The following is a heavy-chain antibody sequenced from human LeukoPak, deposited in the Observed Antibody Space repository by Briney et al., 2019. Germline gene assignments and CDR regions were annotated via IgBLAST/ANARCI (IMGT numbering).Heavy chain of an antibody. CDR2: ISGSGGST. CDR3: ARDRGYSYGNWYFDN. D-gene: IGHD5-18*01. CDR1: GFTFSSYA. V-gene: IGHV3-23*01. J-gene: IGHJ4*02. Sequence: PGGSLRLSCAASGFTFSSYAMSWVRQAPGKGLEWVSAISGSGGSTYYADSVNGRFTISRDNSKNTLYLQMNSLRAEDTAVYYCARDRGYSYGNWYFDNWGQGTLVTVSS.